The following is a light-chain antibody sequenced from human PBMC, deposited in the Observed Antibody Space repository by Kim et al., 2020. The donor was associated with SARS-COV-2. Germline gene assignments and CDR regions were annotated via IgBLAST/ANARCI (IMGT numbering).Light chain of an antibody. CDR1: QSVSSSY. V-gene: IGKV3-20*01. CDR2: GAS. J-gene: IGKJ2*01. Sequence: LSPGERATLSCRASQSVSSSYLAWYKQKPGQAPRPLIYGASSRATGIPDRFSGSGSGTDFTLTISRLEPEDFAVYYCQQYGSSPRTFGQGTKLEI. CDR3: QQYGSSPRT.